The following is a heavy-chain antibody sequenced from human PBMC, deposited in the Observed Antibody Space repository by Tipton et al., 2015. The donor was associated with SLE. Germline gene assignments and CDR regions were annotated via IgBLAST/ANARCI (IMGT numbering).Heavy chain of an antibody. D-gene: IGHD3-10*01. V-gene: IGHV4-34*01. CDR1: GGSFSGYY. CDR2: INHSGST. J-gene: IGHJ6*02. Sequence: TLSLTCAVYGGSFSGYYWSWIRQPPGKGLEWIREINHSGSTNYNPSLKSRVTISVDTSKNQFSLKLSSVTAADTAVYYCARSSGWGYYYYGMDVWGQGTTVTVSS. CDR3: ARSSGWGYYYYGMDV.